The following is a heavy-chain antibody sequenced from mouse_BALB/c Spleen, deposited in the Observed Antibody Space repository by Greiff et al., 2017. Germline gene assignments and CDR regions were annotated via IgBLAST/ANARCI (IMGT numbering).Heavy chain of an antibody. CDR1: GFTFSDYG. CDR2: ISNLAYSI. CDR3: ARVPYYYAMDY. J-gene: IGHJ4*01. Sequence: EVKLQESGGGLVQPGGSRKLSCAASGFTFSDYGMAWVRQAPGKGPEWVAFISNLAYSIYYADTVTGRFTISRENAKNTLYLEMSSLRSEDTAMYYCARVPYYYAMDYWGQGTSVTVSS. V-gene: IGHV5-15*02.